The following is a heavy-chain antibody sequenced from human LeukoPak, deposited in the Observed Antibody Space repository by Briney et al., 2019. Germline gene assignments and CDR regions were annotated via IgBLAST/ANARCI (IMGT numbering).Heavy chain of an antibody. Sequence: ASVKVSCKASGYTFTSYDINWVRQATGQGLEWMGWMNPNSGNTGYAQKFQGRATMTTDTSTNTAYMELRGLRFDDTAVYFCARGAYDFWSAYYSSGYFDYWGQGTLVTVSS. CDR1: GYTFTSYD. J-gene: IGHJ4*02. V-gene: IGHV1-8*01. CDR2: MNPNSGNT. CDR3: ARGAYDFWSAYYSSGYFDY. D-gene: IGHD3-3*01.